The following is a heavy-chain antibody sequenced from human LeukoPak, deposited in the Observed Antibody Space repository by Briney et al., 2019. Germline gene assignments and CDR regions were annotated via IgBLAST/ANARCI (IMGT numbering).Heavy chain of an antibody. CDR2: ISYDGSDK. V-gene: IGHV3-30*04. Sequence: GGSLRLSCAASGFTFSTYAMHWVRQAPGKGLEWVGVISYDGSDKYYADSVRGRFTISRDNSKNTLYLQMSSLRSDDMAVYYCAREYSSGWKNWFDPWGQGTLVTVSS. D-gene: IGHD6-19*01. J-gene: IGHJ5*02. CDR1: GFTFSTYA. CDR3: AREYSSGWKNWFDP.